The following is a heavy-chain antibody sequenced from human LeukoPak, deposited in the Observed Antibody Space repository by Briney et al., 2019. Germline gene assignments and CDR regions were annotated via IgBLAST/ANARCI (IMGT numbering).Heavy chain of an antibody. Sequence: GSLRLSCAASGFTFSSYAMTWVRQAPGKGLEWVSTISGSGANTYYADSVKGRFTISRDNSKNTLSLQMNSLRVEDTALYYCAKYSDSTGAHYFDYWGQGTLATVSS. CDR2: ISGSGANT. D-gene: IGHD2/OR15-2a*01. CDR3: AKYSDSTGAHYFDY. CDR1: GFTFSSYA. V-gene: IGHV3-23*01. J-gene: IGHJ4*02.